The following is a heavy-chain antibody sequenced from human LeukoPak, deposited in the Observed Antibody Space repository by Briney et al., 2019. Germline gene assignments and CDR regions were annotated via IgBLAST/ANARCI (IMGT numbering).Heavy chain of an antibody. CDR2: IKQDGAEK. Sequence: GGSLRLSCAASGFTFNNYAMSWVRQAPGKGLEWVANIKQDGAEKYYVDSVKGRFTISRDNAKNSLYLQMSSLRAEDTAVYYCARLDGHYFDYWGQGTLVTVSS. J-gene: IGHJ4*02. CDR1: GFTFNNYA. D-gene: IGHD4-17*01. V-gene: IGHV3-7*01. CDR3: ARLDGHYFDY.